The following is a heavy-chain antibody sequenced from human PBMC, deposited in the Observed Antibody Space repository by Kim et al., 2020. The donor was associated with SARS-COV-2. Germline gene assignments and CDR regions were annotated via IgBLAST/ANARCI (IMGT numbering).Heavy chain of an antibody. D-gene: IGHD3-9*01. CDR1: GFTFSSYA. Sequence: GGSLRLSCAASGFTFSSYAMHWVRQAPGKGLEWVAVISYDGSNKYYADSVKGRFTISRDNSKNTLYLQMNSLRAEDTAVYYCAREGTHYDILTGYSVWPGIYYYYGMDVWGQGTTVTVSS. CDR2: ISYDGSNK. CDR3: AREGTHYDILTGYSVWPGIYYYYGMDV. V-gene: IGHV3-30*04. J-gene: IGHJ6*02.